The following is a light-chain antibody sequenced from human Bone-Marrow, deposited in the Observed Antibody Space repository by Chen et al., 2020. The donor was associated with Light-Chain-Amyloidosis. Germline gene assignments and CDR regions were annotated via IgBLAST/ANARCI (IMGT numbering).Light chain of an antibody. Sequence: QSALTQPASVSGSPGPSITISCTGTSSDVGGDNHVSWYQQHPDKAPKLMIYVVTNRPSWVPDRFSGSKSDNTASLTISGLQTEDEADYFCSSYTITNTLVFGSGTRVTVL. CDR2: VVT. CDR3: SSYTITNTLV. CDR1: SSDVGGDNH. J-gene: IGLJ1*01. V-gene: IGLV2-14*01.